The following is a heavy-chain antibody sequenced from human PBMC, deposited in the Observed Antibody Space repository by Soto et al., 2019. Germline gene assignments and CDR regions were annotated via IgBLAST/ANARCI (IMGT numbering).Heavy chain of an antibody. CDR3: AKDEGDYGDPSSYFDY. CDR1: GFNVSSNY. J-gene: IGHJ4*02. V-gene: IGHV3-66*01. D-gene: IGHD4-17*01. CDR2: IYSGGNT. Sequence: PGGSLRLSCAASGFNVSSNYMNWVRQAPGKGLEWVSVIYSGGNTYYADSVRGRFTISRDNSKNTLYLQMNSLRAEDTAVYYCAKDEGDYGDPSSYFDYWGQGTLVIVSS.